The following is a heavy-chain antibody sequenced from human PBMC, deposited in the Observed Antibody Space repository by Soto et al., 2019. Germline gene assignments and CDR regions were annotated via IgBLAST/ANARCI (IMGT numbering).Heavy chain of an antibody. CDR1: GGSFSCYY. D-gene: IGHD5-18*01. CDR2: INHSGST. J-gene: IGHJ4*02. CDR3: ARGRRYSYGPLGRFDY. V-gene: IGHV4-34*01. Sequence: SETLSLTCAVYGGSFSCYYWSWIRQPPGKGLEWIGEINHSGSTNYNPSLKSRVTISVDTSKNQFSLKLSSVTAADTAVYYCARGRRYSYGPLGRFDYWGQGTLVTVSS.